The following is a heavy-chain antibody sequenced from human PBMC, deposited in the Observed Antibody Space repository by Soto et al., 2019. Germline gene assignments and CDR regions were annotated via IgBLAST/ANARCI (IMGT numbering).Heavy chain of an antibody. J-gene: IGHJ6*02. Sequence: SQTLSLTCAISGDSVSSNSAAWNWIRQSPSRGLEWLGRTYYRSKWYNDYAVSVKSRITINPDTSKNQFSLQLNSVTPEDTAVYYCARPSTGYCSSTSCPIYYYYGMDVWGQGTTVTVSS. CDR2: TYYRSKWYN. CDR3: ARPSTGYCSSTSCPIYYYYGMDV. CDR1: GDSVSSNSAA. D-gene: IGHD2-2*01. V-gene: IGHV6-1*01.